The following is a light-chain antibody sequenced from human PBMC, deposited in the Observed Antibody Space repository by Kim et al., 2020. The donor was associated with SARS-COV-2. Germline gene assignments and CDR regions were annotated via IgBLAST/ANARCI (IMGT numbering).Light chain of an antibody. J-gene: IGKJ2*01. CDR1: QSISSY. CDR3: QQGYSTPYT. V-gene: IGKV1-39*01. Sequence: DIQMTQSPSSLSASVGDRVTITCRASQSISSYLNWYQQKPGKAPELLIYTASNLQSGVPSRFSGSGSGTDFTLTISSLQPEDFATYYCQQGYSTPYTFGQGTKLEI. CDR2: TAS.